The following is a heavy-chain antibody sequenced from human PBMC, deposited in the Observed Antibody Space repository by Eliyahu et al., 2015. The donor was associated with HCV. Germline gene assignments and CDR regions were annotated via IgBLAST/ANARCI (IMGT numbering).Heavy chain of an antibody. CDR3: ARGGYTGYLALGDY. V-gene: IGHV5-51*01. D-gene: IGHD5-12*01. Sequence: EVQLVQSGAEVKKPGDSLKISCKGSGYTFTNYWIGWVRQMPGKGLEWMGIIFPADSDTRYSPSFQGQVTISADKSITTAYLQWNSLKASDTAIYYCARGGYTGYLALGDYWGQGTLVTVSS. CDR2: IFPADSDT. CDR1: GYTFTNYW. J-gene: IGHJ4*02.